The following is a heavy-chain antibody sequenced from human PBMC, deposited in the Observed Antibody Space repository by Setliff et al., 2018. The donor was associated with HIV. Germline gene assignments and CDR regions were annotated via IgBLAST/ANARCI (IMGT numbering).Heavy chain of an antibody. CDR1: GFLFHTYW. D-gene: IGHD1-26*01. V-gene: IGHV3-7*01. CDR2: IKEDGSEK. Sequence: LSCAASGFLFHTYWMSWVRQAPGKGLEWVANIKEDGSEKYYADSVKGRFTISRDNVKNSLYLQMNSLRAEDTAVYYCARDRYSGSSTDYWGQGTLVTVSS. CDR3: ARDRYSGSSTDY. J-gene: IGHJ4*02.